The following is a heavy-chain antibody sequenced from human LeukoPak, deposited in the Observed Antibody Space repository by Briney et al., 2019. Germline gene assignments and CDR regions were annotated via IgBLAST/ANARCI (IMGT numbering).Heavy chain of an antibody. Sequence: GGSLRLSCAASGFTFSSYEMNWVRQAPGKGLEWVSYISSSSSYIYYADSVKGRFTISRDNAKSPVYLQMNSLRAEDTAVYYCARADLPTAISARAFDFWGQGTMVTVSS. CDR1: GFTFSSYE. D-gene: IGHD2-2*01. V-gene: IGHV3-21*05. CDR2: ISSSSSYI. CDR3: ARADLPTAISARAFDF. J-gene: IGHJ3*01.